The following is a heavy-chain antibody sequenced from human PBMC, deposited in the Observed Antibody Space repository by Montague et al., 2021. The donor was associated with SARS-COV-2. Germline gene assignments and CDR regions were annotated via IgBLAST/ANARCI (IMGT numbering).Heavy chain of an antibody. V-gene: IGHV4-59*01. CDR1: GGSISNYY. Sequence: SETLSLTCTVSGGSISNYYWSWIRQPPGRGLEWIGYIYYSGSTDYSPSFKSRVTISLDTSKNQFSLKVTSVTPADTAVYYCARGGGYYNYGLDVWGPGATVTVSS. CDR3: ARGGGYYNYGLDV. J-gene: IGHJ6*02. D-gene: IGHD3-22*01. CDR2: IYYSGST.